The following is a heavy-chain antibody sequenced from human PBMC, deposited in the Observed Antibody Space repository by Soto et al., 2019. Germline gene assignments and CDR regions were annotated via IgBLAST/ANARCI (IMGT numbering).Heavy chain of an antibody. D-gene: IGHD2-21*02. CDR1: GGSISSGGYD. J-gene: IGHJ5*02. CDR3: ARGWDCGGDWLGGFDP. Sequence: QVQLQESGPGLVKPSQTLSLTCTVSGGSISSGGYDWSWIRQHPGKGLEWIGYIYDSGSTYYNPSLMSRVTIAGETSKNQFYLKLSSVTAADPAVYYCARGWDCGGDWLGGFDPWGQGTLVTVSS. CDR2: IYDSGST. V-gene: IGHV4-31*03.